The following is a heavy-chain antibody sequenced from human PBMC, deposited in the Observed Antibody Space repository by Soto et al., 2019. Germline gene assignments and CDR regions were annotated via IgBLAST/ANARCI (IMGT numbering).Heavy chain of an antibody. J-gene: IGHJ6*03. CDR3: ARRPGREGPLKGGEPQIAVAPYYYYYMDV. D-gene: IGHD6-19*01. CDR2: IYYSGST. Sequence: QLQLQESGPGLVKPSETLSLTCTVSGGSISSSSYYWGWIRQPPGKGLEWIGSIYYSGSTYYNPSLKSRVTLSVDTSKNQFSLKLSSVTAADTAVYYCARRPGREGPLKGGEPQIAVAPYYYYYMDVWGKGTTVTVSS. CDR1: GGSISSSSYY. V-gene: IGHV4-39*01.